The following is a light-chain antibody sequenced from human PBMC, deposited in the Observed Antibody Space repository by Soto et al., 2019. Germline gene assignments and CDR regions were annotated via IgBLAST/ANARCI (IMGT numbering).Light chain of an antibody. J-gene: IGKJ4*01. Sequence: DFQMTQSPSSLSASVGDRVTITCRASQGINNHLAWYQQKPGKVPKVLIYAASTLKSGVPSRFSGSGSGTDFTLTISSLQPEDVATYYCQNYNGAPPAGTFGGGTKVEIK. CDR2: AAS. CDR1: QGINNH. CDR3: QNYNGAPPAGT. V-gene: IGKV1-27*01.